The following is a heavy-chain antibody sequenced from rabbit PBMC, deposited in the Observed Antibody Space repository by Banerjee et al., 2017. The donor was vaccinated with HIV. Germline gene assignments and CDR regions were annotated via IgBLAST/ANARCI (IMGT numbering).Heavy chain of an antibody. D-gene: IGHD1-1*01. V-gene: IGHV1S45*01. Sequence: QEPLVASGGGLVQPEGSLTLTCTASGFSFSSYSYLCWVRQAPGKGLEWIACIYAGTGSTYYATWAKGRFTISKTSSTTVTLQLTSLTAADTATYFCARGMYADTVGHYYPDFGLWGPGTLVTVS. CDR3: ARGMYADTVGHYYPDFGL. CDR1: GFSFSSYSY. CDR2: IYAGTGST. J-gene: IGHJ4*01.